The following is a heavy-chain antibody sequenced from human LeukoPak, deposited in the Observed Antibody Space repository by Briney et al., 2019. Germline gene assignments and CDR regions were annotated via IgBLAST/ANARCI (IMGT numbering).Heavy chain of an antibody. Sequence: SETLSLTCAVSGGSISSGGYSWSWIRQPPGKGLEWIGYIYHSGSTYYNPSLKSRVTISVDRSKNQFSLKLSSVTAADTAVYYCAREDCSSTSCYGPAGAFDIWGQGTMVTVSS. CDR1: GGSISSGGYS. J-gene: IGHJ3*02. V-gene: IGHV4-30-2*01. CDR3: AREDCSSTSCYGPAGAFDI. D-gene: IGHD2-2*01. CDR2: IYHSGST.